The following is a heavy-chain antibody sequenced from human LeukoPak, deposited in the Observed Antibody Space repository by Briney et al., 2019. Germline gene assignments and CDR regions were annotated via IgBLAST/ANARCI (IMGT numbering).Heavy chain of an antibody. CDR3: AGAVPFDY. Sequence: SETLSLTCTVSGGSISSYYWSWIRQPPGKGLEWIGYIYYSGSTNYNPSLKSRVTISVDTSKNQFSLKLSSVTAADTAVYYCAGAVPFDYWGQGTLVTVSS. J-gene: IGHJ4*02. V-gene: IGHV4-59*01. CDR2: IYYSGST. D-gene: IGHD3-10*01. CDR1: GGSISSYY.